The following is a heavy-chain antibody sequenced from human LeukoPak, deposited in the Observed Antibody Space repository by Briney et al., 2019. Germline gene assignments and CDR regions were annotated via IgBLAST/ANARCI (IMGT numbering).Heavy chain of an antibody. CDR3: ARASGSSYPDAFDI. J-gene: IGHJ3*02. CDR2: IYYSGST. V-gene: IGHV4-31*03. CDR1: GGSISSGGYY. D-gene: IGHD1-26*01. Sequence: PSETLSLTCTVSGGSISSGGYYWSWIRQHPGKGLEWIGYIYYSGSTYYNPSLKSRVTISVDTSKNQFSLKLSSVTAADTAVYYCARASGSSYPDAFDIWGQGTMVTVSS.